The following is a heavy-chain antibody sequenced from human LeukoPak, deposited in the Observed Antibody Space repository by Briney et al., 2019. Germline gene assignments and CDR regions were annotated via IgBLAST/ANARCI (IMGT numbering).Heavy chain of an antibody. D-gene: IGHD6-19*01. CDR2: IYYSGST. Sequence: SETLSLTCAVYGGSFSGYHWSWIRQPPGKGLQWIGSIYYSGSTSYNPSLKSRVTMSVDTSKNQFSLKLSSVTAADTAVYYCARNTSVISVAGPDNWHFDLWGRGTLVTVSS. J-gene: IGHJ2*01. CDR1: GGSFSGYH. V-gene: IGHV4-34*01. CDR3: ARNTSVISVAGPDNWHFDL.